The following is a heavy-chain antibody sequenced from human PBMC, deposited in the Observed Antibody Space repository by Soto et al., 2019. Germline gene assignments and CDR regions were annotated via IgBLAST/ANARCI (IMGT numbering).Heavy chain of an antibody. Sequence: QVQLQQWGAGLLKPSETLSLTCAVYGGSFSGYYWSWIRQPPGKGLAWIGEINHSGSTNYNPSLKSRVTLSVDTSKNQFSLKLSSVTAADTAVYYCARESMTTVTTKAGIIDYWGQGTLVTVSS. J-gene: IGHJ4*02. V-gene: IGHV4-34*01. CDR1: GGSFSGYY. D-gene: IGHD4-17*01. CDR2: INHSGST. CDR3: ARESMTTVTTKAGIIDY.